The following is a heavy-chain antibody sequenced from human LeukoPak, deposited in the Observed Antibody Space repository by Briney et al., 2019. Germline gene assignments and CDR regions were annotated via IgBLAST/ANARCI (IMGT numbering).Heavy chain of an antibody. Sequence: ASVNVSCKASVYTLTELAIHWVRQAPGKGLEWMGAFDPEDGGTIYAQKFQGRITLTEDTSTDTAYMELRSLSSEDTAVYYCATARVRLGELSLPEVRDDWGQGTLISVSS. V-gene: IGHV1-24*01. CDR2: FDPEDGGT. CDR1: VYTLTELA. CDR3: ATARVRLGELSLPEVRDD. D-gene: IGHD3-16*02. J-gene: IGHJ4*02.